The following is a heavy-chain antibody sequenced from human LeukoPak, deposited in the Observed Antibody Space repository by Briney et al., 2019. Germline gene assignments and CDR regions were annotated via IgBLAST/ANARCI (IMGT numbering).Heavy chain of an antibody. D-gene: IGHD3-22*01. Sequence: SQTLSLTCALSGDSVSSNSAAWNWVRQSPSRGLEWPGGTYYRSKWYNDYAVSVKSRITINPDTSKNQFSLQLNSVTPEDTAVYYCARGSSQICYYDSSGYSHAFDYWGQGTLVTVSA. CDR1: GDSVSSNSAA. J-gene: IGHJ4*02. CDR2: TYYRSKWYN. V-gene: IGHV6-1*01. CDR3: ARGSSQICYYDSSGYSHAFDY.